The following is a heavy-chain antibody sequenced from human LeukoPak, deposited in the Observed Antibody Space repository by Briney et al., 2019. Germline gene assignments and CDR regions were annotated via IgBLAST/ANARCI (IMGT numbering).Heavy chain of an antibody. CDR1: AFTFSSYV. CDR3: AREPGDGGYDNFDY. J-gene: IGHJ4*02. V-gene: IGHV1-2*02. CDR2: INPNNSGT. D-gene: IGHD5-12*01. Sequence: GGSLRLSCAASAFTFSSYVMHWVRQAPGKGLEWIGCINPNNSGTHYAQKFQGRVTMTRDTSISTAYMELNRLRADDTAVYYCAREPGDGGYDNFDYWGQGTLVTVSS.